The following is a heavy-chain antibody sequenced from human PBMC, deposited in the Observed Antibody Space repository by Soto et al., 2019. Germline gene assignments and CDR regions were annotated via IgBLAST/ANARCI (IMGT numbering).Heavy chain of an antibody. CDR3: ARDHLRDGDNSLDY. V-gene: IGHV3-53*01. Sequence: GLSLRLSCSASGFTVSSNYMSWVLQAPGKGLEWVSVIYSGGTTYYADSLKGRFTISRDNSKNTLYLQMNSLRAEDTAVYYCARDHLRDGDNSLDYWGQGTVVTVSS. CDR2: IYSGGTT. J-gene: IGHJ4*02. CDR1: GFTVSSNY. D-gene: IGHD4-4*01.